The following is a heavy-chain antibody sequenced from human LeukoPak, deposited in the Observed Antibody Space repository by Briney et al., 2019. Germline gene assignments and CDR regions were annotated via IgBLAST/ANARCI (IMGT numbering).Heavy chain of an antibody. D-gene: IGHD2-15*01. CDR2: ISVHNGKT. CDR3: ARRVVSLEAFDI. J-gene: IGHJ3*02. V-gene: IGHV1-18*01. Sequence: GASVKVSCKASGYTFMNYGFSWVRQAPGQGLEWMGLISVHNGKTSYAQKYQGRVTMTADTSTSTAYMEMTSLRSDDTAVYCCARRVVSLEAFDIWGQGTVVTVSS. CDR1: GYTFMNYG.